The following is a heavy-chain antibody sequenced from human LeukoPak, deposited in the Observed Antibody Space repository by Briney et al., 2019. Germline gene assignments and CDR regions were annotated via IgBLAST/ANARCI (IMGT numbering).Heavy chain of an antibody. CDR2: IKQDGSEK. CDR1: GLTFSSYW. D-gene: IGHD3-10*01. Sequence: GGSLRLSCAASGLTFSSYWMSWVRQAPGKGLEWVANIKQDGSEKYYVDSVKGRFTISRDNAKNSLYLQMNSLRAEDTAVYYCAREGARYYGSGSALDYWGQGTLVTVSS. CDR3: AREGARYYGSGSALDY. J-gene: IGHJ4*02. V-gene: IGHV3-7*01.